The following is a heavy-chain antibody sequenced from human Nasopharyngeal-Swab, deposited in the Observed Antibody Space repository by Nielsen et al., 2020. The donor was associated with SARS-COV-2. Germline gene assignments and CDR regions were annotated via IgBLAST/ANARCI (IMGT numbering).Heavy chain of an antibody. Sequence: VSQAPGKGLEWVAVISYDGSNKYYADSVKGRFTISRDNSKDTLYLQMNSLRAEDTAVYYCASLGDSSGYYYRIDGYAHDVHDAFDIWGQGTMVTVSS. V-gene: IGHV3-30-3*01. D-gene: IGHD3-22*01. CDR2: ISYDGSNK. J-gene: IGHJ3*02. CDR3: ASLGDSSGYYYRIDGYAHDVHDAFDI.